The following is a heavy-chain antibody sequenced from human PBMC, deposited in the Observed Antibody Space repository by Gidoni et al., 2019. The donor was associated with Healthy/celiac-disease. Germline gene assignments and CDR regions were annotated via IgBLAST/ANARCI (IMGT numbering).Heavy chain of an antibody. V-gene: IGHV3-15*01. Sequence: EVQLVESGGGLVKPGGSLPLSCAASGFTFSNAWMSWVRQAPGKGLEWVGRIKSKADGGTTEHAAPVKGRFTISRDDSKNTLYLRMNSLKTDDTAVYYCSTWYGSGSYFEGYWYFDLWGRGTLVTVSS. CDR2: IKSKADGGTT. D-gene: IGHD3-10*01. CDR3: STWYGSGSYFEGYWYFDL. J-gene: IGHJ2*01. CDR1: GFTFSNAW.